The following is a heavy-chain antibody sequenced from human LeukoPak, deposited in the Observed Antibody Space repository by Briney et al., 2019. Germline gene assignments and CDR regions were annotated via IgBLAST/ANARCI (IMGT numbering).Heavy chain of an antibody. CDR2: ISAHNGNT. V-gene: IGHV1-18*01. CDR3: ARGGRWELPRPYAFDI. Sequence: ASVKVSCKASGYTFTSYGISWVRQAPGQGLEWMGWISAHNGNTNYAQKLQGRVTMTTDTSTSTAYMELRSLRSDDTAVYYCARGGRWELPRPYAFDIWGQGTMVTVSS. D-gene: IGHD1-26*01. J-gene: IGHJ3*02. CDR1: GYTFTSYG.